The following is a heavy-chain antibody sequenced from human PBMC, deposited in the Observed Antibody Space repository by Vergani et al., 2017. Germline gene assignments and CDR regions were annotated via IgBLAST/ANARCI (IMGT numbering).Heavy chain of an antibody. J-gene: IGHJ6*02. CDR2: IDWDDDK. CDR1: GFSLSTSGMC. V-gene: IGHV2-70*01. D-gene: IGHD5-24*01. CDR3: ARISLALGDGYHPRGYYYYGMDV. Sequence: QVTLRESGPALVKPTQTLTLTCTFSGFSLSTSGMCVSWIRQPPGKALEWLALIDWDDDKYYSTSLKTRLTISKDTSKNQVVLTMTNMDPVDTATYYCARISLALGDGYHPRGYYYYGMDVWGQGTTVTVSS.